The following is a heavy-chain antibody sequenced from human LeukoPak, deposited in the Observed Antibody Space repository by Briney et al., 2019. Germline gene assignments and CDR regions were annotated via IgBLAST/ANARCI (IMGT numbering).Heavy chain of an antibody. J-gene: IGHJ5*02. CDR2: IYHSGST. D-gene: IGHD2-2*01. V-gene: IGHV4-38-2*01. CDR1: GYSISSGYY. Sequence: SETLSLTCAVSGYSISSGYYWGWIRQPPGEGLEWIGSIYHSGSTYYNPSLKSRGTISVDTSKNQFSLKLSSVPAADTAVYYCASYSGEPAAAWDWFDPWGQGTLVTVSS. CDR3: ASYSGEPAAAWDWFDP.